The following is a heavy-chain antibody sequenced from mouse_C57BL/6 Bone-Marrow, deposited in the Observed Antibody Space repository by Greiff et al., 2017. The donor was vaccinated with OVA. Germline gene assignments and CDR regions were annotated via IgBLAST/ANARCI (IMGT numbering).Heavy chain of an antibody. CDR2: IDPEDGET. CDR3: ARPFYDYDWYFDV. V-gene: IGHV14-2*01. D-gene: IGHD2-4*01. Sequence: VQLQQSGAELVKPGASVKLSCTASGFNIKDYYMHWVKQRPEQGLEWIGRIDPEDGETKYAPKFPGKATITADTSSNTAYLQLSSLTSEDTAVYYCARPFYDYDWYFDVWGTGTTVTVSS. J-gene: IGHJ1*03. CDR1: GFNIKDYY.